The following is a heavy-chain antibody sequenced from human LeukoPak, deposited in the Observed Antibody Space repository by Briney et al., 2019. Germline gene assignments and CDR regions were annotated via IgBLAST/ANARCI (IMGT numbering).Heavy chain of an antibody. CDR2: MYRDGKT. V-gene: IGHV3-53*01. Sequence: PGGSLRLSCAASGFDVITNYMNWVRQAPGKGLEWVSVMYRDGKTYYADSVKGRFTISRDNSKNTLYLQMNSVRAEDTAVYYCARDSYGALDVWGQGTTVTVSS. CDR3: ARDSYGALDV. J-gene: IGHJ6*02. D-gene: IGHD4-17*01. CDR1: GFDVITNY.